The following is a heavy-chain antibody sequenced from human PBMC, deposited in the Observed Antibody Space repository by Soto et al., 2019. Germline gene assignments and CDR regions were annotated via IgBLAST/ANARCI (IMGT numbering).Heavy chain of an antibody. D-gene: IGHD3-22*01. CDR3: ARTYDSNGYANEFDS. Sequence: PSETLSLTCSVSGRSITSYYWSWVRQPPGKGLEWIGYIYDNGITSQNPSLKSRVTMSADTSQNQFSLKLTPVTGADTAVYYCARTYDSNGYANEFDSWGQGILVTVSS. CDR2: IYDNGIT. V-gene: IGHV4-59*12. J-gene: IGHJ4*02. CDR1: GRSITSYY.